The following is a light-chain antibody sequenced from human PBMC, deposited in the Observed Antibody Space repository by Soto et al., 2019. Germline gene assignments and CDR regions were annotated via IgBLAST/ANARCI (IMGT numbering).Light chain of an antibody. V-gene: IGKV3-20*01. CDR1: QSVSSSF. CDR2: GAS. CDR3: QQYGSSPPT. J-gene: IGKJ1*01. Sequence: EIELTQSRATLSLSPGERATLPCRASQSVSSSFLAWYQQKPGQAPRLLIYGASSRATGIPDRFSGSGSGTDFTLTISRLEPEDFAVYYCQQYGSSPPTFGQGTKVEIK.